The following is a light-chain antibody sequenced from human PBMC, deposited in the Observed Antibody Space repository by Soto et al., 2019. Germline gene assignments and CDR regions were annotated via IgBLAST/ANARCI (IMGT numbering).Light chain of an antibody. CDR2: EGS. V-gene: IGLV2-23*01. Sequence: QSALTQPASVSGSHGQSITISCTGTSSDVGSYNLVSWYQQHPGKAPKLMIYEGSKRPSGVSNRFSGSKSGNTASLTISGLQAEDEADDYCCSYAGSSTLVFGGGTKLTVL. CDR3: CSYAGSSTLV. J-gene: IGLJ2*01. CDR1: SSDVGSYNL.